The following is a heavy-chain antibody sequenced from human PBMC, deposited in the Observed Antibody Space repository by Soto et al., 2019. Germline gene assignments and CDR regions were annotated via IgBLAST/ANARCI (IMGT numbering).Heavy chain of an antibody. CDR3: ARWYYYDSSGYPQAFDI. D-gene: IGHD3-22*01. CDR1: GFTFSSYA. V-gene: IGHV3-30-3*01. CDR2: ISYDGSNK. Sequence: GGSLRLSCAASGFTFSSYAMHWVRQAPGKGLEWVAVISYDGSNKYYADSVKGRFTISRDNSKNTLYLQMNSLRAEDTAVYYCARWYYYDSSGYPQAFDISGQGTMVTVSS. J-gene: IGHJ3*02.